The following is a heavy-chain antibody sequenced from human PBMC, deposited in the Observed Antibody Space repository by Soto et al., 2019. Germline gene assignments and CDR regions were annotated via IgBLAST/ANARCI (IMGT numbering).Heavy chain of an antibody. CDR1: VFTFTRYE. V-gene: IGHV3-48*03. Sequence: SLRLSCSVSVFTFTRYEMNWFRQTPGKGLEWLSYISGSGYIIYYSDSVKGRFTVSRDNAKNSLYLQMNSLRAEDTAVYYCARAPRYCTNGVCYSFSDYWGQGTPVTVS. CDR3: ARAPRYCTNGVCYSFSDY. CDR2: ISGSGYII. D-gene: IGHD2-8*01. J-gene: IGHJ4*02.